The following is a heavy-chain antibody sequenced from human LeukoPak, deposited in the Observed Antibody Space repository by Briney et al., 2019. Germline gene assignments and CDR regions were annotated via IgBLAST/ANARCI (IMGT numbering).Heavy chain of an antibody. V-gene: IGHV3-30*03. D-gene: IGHD3-10*01. CDR2: ISYDGSNK. Sequence: GGSLRLSCAASGFTFSNYGMHWVRQAPGKGLEWVAVISYDGSNKYYADSVKGRFTISRDNSKNTLYLQMNSLRAEDTAVYYCARDRMVRGVIQYAFDIWGQGTMVTVSS. J-gene: IGHJ3*02. CDR3: ARDRMVRGVIQYAFDI. CDR1: GFTFSNYG.